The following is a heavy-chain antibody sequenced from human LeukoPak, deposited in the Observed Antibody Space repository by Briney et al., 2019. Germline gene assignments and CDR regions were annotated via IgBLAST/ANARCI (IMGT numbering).Heavy chain of an antibody. V-gene: IGHV3-30*02. J-gene: IGHJ4*02. CDR3: AQDRDWTFDY. D-gene: IGHD3/OR15-3a*01. CDR1: GFRFNNYA. Sequence: QPGGSLRLSCAASGFRFNNYAMHWVRQAPGKGLEWVAFIRHDGSNKYYSDSVKGRFTISRDNSKNTLYVQMNSLRTEDTAVYYCAQDRDWTFDYWGQGTLATVSS. CDR2: IRHDGSNK.